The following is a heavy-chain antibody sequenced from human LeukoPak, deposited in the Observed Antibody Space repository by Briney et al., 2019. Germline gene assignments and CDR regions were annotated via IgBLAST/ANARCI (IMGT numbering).Heavy chain of an antibody. V-gene: IGHV4-31*03. CDR2: IYYSGST. J-gene: IGHJ1*01. Sequence: SQTLSLTCTVSGGSISSGGYYWSWIRQHPGKGLEWIGYIYYSGSTYYNPSLKIRVTISVDTSKNQFSLKLSSGTAADTAVYYCASGIAAAGVHFQHWGQGTLVTVSS. D-gene: IGHD6-13*01. CDR1: GGSISSGGYY. CDR3: ASGIAAAGVHFQH.